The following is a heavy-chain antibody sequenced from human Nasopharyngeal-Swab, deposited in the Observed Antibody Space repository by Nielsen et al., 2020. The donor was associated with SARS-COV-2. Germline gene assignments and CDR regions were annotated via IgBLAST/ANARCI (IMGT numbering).Heavy chain of an antibody. CDR1: GFTFSGSA. J-gene: IGHJ3*02. CDR3: TRRAESGDDAFDI. Sequence: GESLKISCAASGFTFSGSAMHWVRQASGKGLEWVGRIRSKANSYATAYAASVKGRFTISRDDSKNTAYLQMNSLKTEDTAVYYCTRRAESGDDAFDIRGQGTMVTVPS. CDR2: IRSKANSYAT. D-gene: IGHD3-10*01. V-gene: IGHV3-73*01.